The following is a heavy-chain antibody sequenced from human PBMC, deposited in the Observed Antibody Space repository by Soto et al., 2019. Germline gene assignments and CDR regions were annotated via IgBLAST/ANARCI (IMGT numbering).Heavy chain of an antibody. CDR1: GFTFSSYA. J-gene: IGHJ1*01. CDR3: AKPGDYCSGGSCVEWTEYFQH. CDR2: ISGSGGST. Sequence: GGSLRLSCAASGFTFSSYAMSWVRQAPGKGLEWVSAISGSGGSTYYADSVKGRLTISRDNSKNTLYLQMNSLRAEDTAVYYCAKPGDYCSGGSCVEWTEYFQHWGQGTLVTVSS. V-gene: IGHV3-23*01. D-gene: IGHD2-15*01.